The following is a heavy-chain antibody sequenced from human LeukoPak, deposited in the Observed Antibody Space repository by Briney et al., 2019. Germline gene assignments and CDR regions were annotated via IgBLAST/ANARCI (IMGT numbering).Heavy chain of an antibody. V-gene: IGHV4-59*01. Sequence: SETLSLTCTVSGGFTSSYYWSWIRQPPGKGLEWIGYIFNSGRTNYNPSLKSRVTISGDTSKNQFSLNLSSVTAADTAVYYCAREATWGQWYFDHWGPGTPVTVSS. CDR1: GGFTSSYY. D-gene: IGHD6-19*01. CDR2: IFNSGRT. J-gene: IGHJ4*02. CDR3: AREATWGQWYFDH.